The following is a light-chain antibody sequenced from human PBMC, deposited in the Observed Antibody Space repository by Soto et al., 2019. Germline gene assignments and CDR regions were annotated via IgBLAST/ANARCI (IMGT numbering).Light chain of an antibody. J-gene: IGKJ1*01. CDR3: QQSDSTPRT. V-gene: IGKV1-39*01. CDR1: QRIRSY. CDR2: AAS. Sequence: DIQMTQSPSSLSASVGDRVTITCRASQRIRSYLNWYQQKPGKAPKLLIYAASSLQSGVPSRFSGSGSGTDFTLTISGLHPEDFATNYCQQSDSTPRTFGQGTKVDIK.